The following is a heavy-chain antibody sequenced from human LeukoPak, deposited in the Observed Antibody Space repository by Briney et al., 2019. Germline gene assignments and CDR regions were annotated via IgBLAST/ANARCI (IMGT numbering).Heavy chain of an antibody. D-gene: IGHD6-19*01. J-gene: IGHJ4*02. CDR3: AKAGQWLTVSDY. CDR1: GFIFSSYG. CDR2: ISNDGSNK. V-gene: IGHV3-30*18. Sequence: GGSQRLSCAASGFIFSSYGIHWVRQAPGKGLEWVAAISNDGSNKYYADSVKGRFTISRDNSKNTLYLQMNSLRAEDTAVYYCAKAGQWLTVSDYWGQGTLVTVSS.